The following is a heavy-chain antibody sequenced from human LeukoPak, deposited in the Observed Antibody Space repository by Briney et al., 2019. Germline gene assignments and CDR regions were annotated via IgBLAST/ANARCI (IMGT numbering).Heavy chain of an antibody. CDR1: GYTFTGYY. CDR3: AREVSGRIQLEVSPHPRYGMDV. D-gene: IGHD5-18*01. V-gene: IGHV1-2*02. Sequence: ASVTVSCKASGYTFTGYYMHWVRQAPGQGLEWMGWINPNRGGTNYAQKFQGRVTMTRDTSIRTAYMELSRLRSDDTAVYYCAREVSGRIQLEVSPHPRYGMDVWGQGTTVTVSS. J-gene: IGHJ6*02. CDR2: INPNRGGT.